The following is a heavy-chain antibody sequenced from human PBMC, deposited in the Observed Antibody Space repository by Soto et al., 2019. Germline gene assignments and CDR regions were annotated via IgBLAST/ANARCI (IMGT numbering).Heavy chain of an antibody. CDR3: ARNHYCSSTSCYYGPYYYGMDV. J-gene: IGHJ6*02. D-gene: IGHD2-2*01. Sequence: QVQLVQSGAEVKKPGASVKVSCKASGYTFTSYAMHWVRQAPGQRLEWMGWINTGNSNTKYSQKFQGRVTITRDASASTAYMELSSLRSDDTAVYYCARNHYCSSTSCYYGPYYYGMDVWGQGTTLTVSS. V-gene: IGHV1-3*04. CDR1: GYTFTSYA. CDR2: INTGNSNT.